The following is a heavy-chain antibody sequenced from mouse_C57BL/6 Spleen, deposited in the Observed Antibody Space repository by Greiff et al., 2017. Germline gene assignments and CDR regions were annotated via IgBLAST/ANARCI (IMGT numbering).Heavy chain of an antibody. CDR2: ISSGGSYT. J-gene: IGHJ4*01. Sequence: EVKLVESGGDLVKPGGSLKLSCAASGFTFSSYGMSWVRQTPDKRLEWVATISSGGSYTYYPDSVKGRFTISRDNAKNTLYLQMSSLKSEDTAMYYCARRRYDYDGAMDYWGQGTSVTVSS. D-gene: IGHD2-4*01. CDR1: GFTFSSYG. V-gene: IGHV5-6*02. CDR3: ARRRYDYDGAMDY.